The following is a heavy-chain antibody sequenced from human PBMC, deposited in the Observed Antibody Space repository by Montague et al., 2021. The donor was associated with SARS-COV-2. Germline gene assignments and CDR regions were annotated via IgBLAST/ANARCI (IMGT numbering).Heavy chain of an antibody. J-gene: IGHJ4*02. CDR2: ISSSGSTI. V-gene: IGHV3-48*03. CDR1: GFTFSSYE. D-gene: IGHD5-18*01. Sequence: SLRLSCAASGFTFSSYEMNWVRQAPGKGLEWVSYISSSGSTIYYADSVKGRFTISRDNAKNSLYPQMNSLRAEDTAVYYCARGYAWIQLWLRGNYFDYWGQGTLVTVSS. CDR3: ARGYAWIQLWLRGNYFDY.